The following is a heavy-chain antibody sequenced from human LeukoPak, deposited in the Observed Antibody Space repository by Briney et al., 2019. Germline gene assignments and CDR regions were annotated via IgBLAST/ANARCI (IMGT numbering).Heavy chain of an antibody. V-gene: IGHV4-4*07. Sequence: PSETLSLTCTVSGGSISSYYWSWIRQPAGRGLEWIGRIYTSGSTNYNPSLKSRVTISVDTSKNQFSLKLSSVTAADTAVYYCARRRFYYYDSSGYYWVFDYWGQGTLVTVSS. CDR1: GGSISSYY. CDR3: ARRRFYYYDSSGYYWVFDY. CDR2: IYTSGST. D-gene: IGHD3-22*01. J-gene: IGHJ4*02.